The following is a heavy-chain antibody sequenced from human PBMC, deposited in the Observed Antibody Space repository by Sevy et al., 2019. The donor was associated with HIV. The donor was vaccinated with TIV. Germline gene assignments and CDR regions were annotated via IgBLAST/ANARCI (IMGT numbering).Heavy chain of an antibody. CDR1: GFTFSNAW. V-gene: IGHV3-15*01. CDR2: IKSKTDSGTT. J-gene: IGHJ6*02. D-gene: IGHD5-18*01. Sequence: GGSLRLSCAASGFTFSNAWMSWVRKAPGKGLEWVGRIKSKTDSGTTDYAAPVKGRFTISRDDSKNTLYLQMNSLKTEDTAVYYCTTGIQLVDYYYYGMDVWGQGTTVTVSS. CDR3: TTGIQLVDYYYYGMDV.